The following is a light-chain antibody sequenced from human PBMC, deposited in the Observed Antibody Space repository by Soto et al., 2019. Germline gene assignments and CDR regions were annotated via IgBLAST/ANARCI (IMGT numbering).Light chain of an antibody. V-gene: IGLV2-14*01. CDR2: EVS. CDR1: SSDVGGYHY. J-gene: IGLJ2*01. Sequence: QSAVTQPACVSGSPGQSITISCTGSSSDVGGYHYVSWYQQYPGEAPELVISEVSNRPSGVSNRFSGSKSGNTASLTISGLQAEDEADYYCCSYTSSTTPLFGGGTKLTVL. CDR3: CSYTSSTTPL.